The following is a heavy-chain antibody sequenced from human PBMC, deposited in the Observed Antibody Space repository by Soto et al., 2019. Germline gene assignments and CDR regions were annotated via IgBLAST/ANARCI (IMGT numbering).Heavy chain of an antibody. CDR3: ARSFRVLGYCSSTSCPTNWFDP. Sequence: SQTLSLTCAVYGGSVSSGSYYWSWIRQPPGKGLEWIGYIYYSGSTNYNPSLKSRVTISVDTSKNQFSLKLSSVTAADTAVYYCARSFRVLGYCSSTSCPTNWFDPWGQGTLVTVSS. CDR1: GGSVSSGSYY. CDR2: IYYSGST. D-gene: IGHD2-2*01. J-gene: IGHJ5*02. V-gene: IGHV4-61*01.